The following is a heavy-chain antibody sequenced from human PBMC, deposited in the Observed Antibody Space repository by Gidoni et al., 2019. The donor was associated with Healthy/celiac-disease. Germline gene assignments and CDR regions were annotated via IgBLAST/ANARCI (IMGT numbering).Heavy chain of an antibody. V-gene: IGHV1-69*04. J-gene: IGHJ4*02. D-gene: IGHD4-4*01. Sequence: VQLVQSGAEVKNPRSSVKVSCKASAGTCSSYAISWVRQAPGQGLEWMGRIIPILGIANYAQKFQGRVTITADKSTSTAYMELSSLRSEDTAVYYCARDSAAYSGDYWGQGTLVTVSS. CDR1: AGTCSSYA. CDR3: ARDSAAYSGDY. CDR2: IIPILGIA.